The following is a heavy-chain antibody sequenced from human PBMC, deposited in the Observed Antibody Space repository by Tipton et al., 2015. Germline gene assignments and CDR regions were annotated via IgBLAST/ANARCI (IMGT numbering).Heavy chain of an antibody. Sequence: SLRLSCAASGFIFSSYGMHWVRQAPGKGLEWAAVISYDGSKKYYGDSVKGRFIISRDNSKNTLYVQMNSLRPEDTAVYYCAKDGMPTIQSWNYFDCWGQGTLVTVSS. CDR2: ISYDGSKK. CDR3: AKDGMPTIQSWNYFDC. CDR1: GFIFSSYG. V-gene: IGHV3-30*18. D-gene: IGHD5-24*01. J-gene: IGHJ4*02.